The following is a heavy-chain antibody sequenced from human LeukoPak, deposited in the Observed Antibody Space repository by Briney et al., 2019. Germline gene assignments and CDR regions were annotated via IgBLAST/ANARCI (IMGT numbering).Heavy chain of an antibody. CDR3: TNLPTY. Sequence: GGSLRLSCAASGFTVSSNYMTWVRQAPGKGLEWVSVIYSDGSTFYADSVKGRFTISRDNSKNTLYLQMYSLRPEDTAVYYCTNLPTYWGQGTLVTVSS. CDR1: GFTVSSNY. CDR2: IYSDGST. J-gene: IGHJ4*02. V-gene: IGHV3-66*02.